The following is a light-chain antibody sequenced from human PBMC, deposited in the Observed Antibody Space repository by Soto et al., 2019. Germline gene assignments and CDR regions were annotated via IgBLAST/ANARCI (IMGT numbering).Light chain of an antibody. CDR2: EGS. V-gene: IGLV2-23*01. Sequence: QSVLTQPASVSGSPGQSITISCTGTSRDVGGYNYVSWYQQHPGKAPKLMIYEGSKRPSGVSNRFSGSKSGNTASLTISGLQAEDEADYFCSSYVGDSAYAFGTGTKLTVL. J-gene: IGLJ1*01. CDR1: SRDVGGYNY. CDR3: SSYVGDSAYA.